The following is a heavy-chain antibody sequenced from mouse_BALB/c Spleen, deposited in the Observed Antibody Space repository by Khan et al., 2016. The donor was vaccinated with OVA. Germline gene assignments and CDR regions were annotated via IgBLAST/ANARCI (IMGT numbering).Heavy chain of an antibody. Sequence: EVQGVESGTVLARPGASVKMSCKASGYSFTNYLIHWVKQRPGQGLEWIGDIFPGNSDTNYSQKFKDKAKLTAVTSASAAYMELSNLTNEDSAVYYCTRGGYSAFAYWGQGTLVTVSA. CDR3: TRGGYSAFAY. D-gene: IGHD2-12*01. V-gene: IGHV1-5*01. J-gene: IGHJ3*01. CDR1: GYSFTNYL. CDR2: IFPGNSDT.